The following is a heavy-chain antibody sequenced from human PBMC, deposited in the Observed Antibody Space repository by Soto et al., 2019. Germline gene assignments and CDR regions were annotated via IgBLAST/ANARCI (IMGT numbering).Heavy chain of an antibody. CDR2: ISYDGSNK. J-gene: IGHJ4*02. D-gene: IGHD3-22*01. V-gene: IGHV3-30-3*01. CDR3: ARDSSEPYYYDGSGTIEY. Sequence: QVQLVESGGGVVQPGRSLRLSCAASGFTFSSYAMHWVRQAPGKGLEWVAVISYDGSNKYYADSVKGRFTISRDNSKNTLYLQMNSLRAEDTAVYYCARDSSEPYYYDGSGTIEYWGQGTLVTVSS. CDR1: GFTFSSYA.